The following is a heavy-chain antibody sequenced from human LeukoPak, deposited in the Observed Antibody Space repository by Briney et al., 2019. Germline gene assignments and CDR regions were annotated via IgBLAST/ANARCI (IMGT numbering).Heavy chain of an antibody. CDR2: IYYSGST. CDR3: ARDRPATEKWYFDL. Sequence: SETLSLTCTVSGGSISSYYWSWIRQPPGKGLEWIGYIYYSGSTNYNSSFKSRVTISIDTSKNQFSLRLSSVTAADTAMYYCARDRPATEKWYFDLWGRGTLVTVSS. D-gene: IGHD1-26*01. V-gene: IGHV4-59*01. J-gene: IGHJ2*01. CDR1: GGSISSYY.